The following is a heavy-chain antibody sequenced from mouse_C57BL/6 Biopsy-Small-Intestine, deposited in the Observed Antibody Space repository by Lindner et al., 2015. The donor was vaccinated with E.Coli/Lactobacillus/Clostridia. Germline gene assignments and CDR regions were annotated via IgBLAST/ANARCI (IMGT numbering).Heavy chain of an antibody. V-gene: IGHV1-82*01. CDR3: ARTSYGYDGVFPY. CDR2: IYPGDGNT. Sequence: VQLQESGPELVKPGASVKISCKASGYAFSSSWMNWVKQRPGKGLEWIGRIYPGDGNTNYNGKFKGKATLTADKSSSTAYMQLSSLTSEDSAVYFCARTSYGYDGVFPYWGQGTLVTVSA. J-gene: IGHJ3*01. D-gene: IGHD2-2*01. CDR1: GYAFSSSW.